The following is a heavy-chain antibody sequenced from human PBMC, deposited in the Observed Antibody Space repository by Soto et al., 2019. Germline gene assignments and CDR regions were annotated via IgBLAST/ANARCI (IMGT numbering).Heavy chain of an antibody. V-gene: IGHV1-18*04. D-gene: IGHD3-3*01. CDR1: GYTFTNYG. CDR2: ISTYDGNT. CDR3: TRVCIKKYVFWSGGLDY. J-gene: IGHJ4*02. Sequence: ASVKVSCTASGYTFTNYGITWVRQAPGQGLEWMGWISTYDGNTNYAQRLQGRVTLTTDTSTSTAYLELRSLRSDDTAVYFCTRVCIKKYVFWSGGLDYWGQGTPGNVSA.